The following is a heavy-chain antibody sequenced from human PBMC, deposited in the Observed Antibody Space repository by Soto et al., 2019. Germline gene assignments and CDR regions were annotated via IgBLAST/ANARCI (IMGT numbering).Heavy chain of an antibody. CDR3: AKRRGAGGHFDY. J-gene: IGHJ4*02. V-gene: IGHV3-23*01. CDR1: GFTFSSYA. D-gene: IGHD2-15*01. Sequence: GGSLRLSCAASGFTFSSYAMGWVRQGPGKGLEWVAVVSIGGSTHYADAVRGRFTISRDNSKNTLSLQMNSLTAEDTAVYCCAKRRGAGGHFDYWGQGALVTVSS. CDR2: VSIGGST.